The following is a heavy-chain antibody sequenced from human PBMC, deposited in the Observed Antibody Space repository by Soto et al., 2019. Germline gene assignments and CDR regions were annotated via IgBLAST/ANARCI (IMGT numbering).Heavy chain of an antibody. Sequence: QVQLVESGGGVVQPGRSLRLSCAASGFTFSSYGIHWVRQAPGKGLEWVALISYDGTDKYYADSMKGRFTISRDNSKNTLYLQMSSLGPEDTAVYYCVKERYAQLWLEDYGMDVWGQGTTVTV. V-gene: IGHV3-30*18. CDR1: GFTFSSYG. CDR3: VKERYAQLWLEDYGMDV. D-gene: IGHD5-18*01. J-gene: IGHJ6*02. CDR2: ISYDGTDK.